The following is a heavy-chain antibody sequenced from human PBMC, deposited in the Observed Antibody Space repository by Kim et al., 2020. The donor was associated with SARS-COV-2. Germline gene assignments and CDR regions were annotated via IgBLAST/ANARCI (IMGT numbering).Heavy chain of an antibody. CDR1: GFTFGDYA. Sequence: GGSLRLSCAASGFTFGDYAMHWVRQAPGKGLEWVSGISWNSGSIGYADSVKGRFTISRDNAKNSLYLQMNSLRAEDTALYYCAKKGITIFGVVTYDAFDIWGQGTMVTVSS. V-gene: IGHV3-9*01. D-gene: IGHD3-3*01. CDR3: AKKGITIFGVVTYDAFDI. CDR2: ISWNSGSI. J-gene: IGHJ3*02.